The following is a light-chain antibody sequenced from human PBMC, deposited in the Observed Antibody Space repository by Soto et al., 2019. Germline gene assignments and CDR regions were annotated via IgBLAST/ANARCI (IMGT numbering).Light chain of an antibody. CDR1: MRDVGAYNL. J-gene: IGLJ3*02. CDR2: EVR. CDR3: SAYTARSTLV. V-gene: IGLV2-14*01. Sequence: QSALTQPASVSGSAGQSITISCSGTMRDVGAYNLVSWYQQHPGTAPKLIIYEVRHRPSGISSRFSASRSGNTASLTISGLQAEDEGDYYCSAYTARSTLVFGGGTKVTVL.